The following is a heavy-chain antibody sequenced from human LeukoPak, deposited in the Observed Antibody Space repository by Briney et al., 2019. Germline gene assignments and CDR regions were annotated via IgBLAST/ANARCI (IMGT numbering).Heavy chain of an antibody. D-gene: IGHD5-12*01. Sequence: GGSLRLSCAAPGFTFSSYAMHWVRQAPGKGLEGVAVISYDGSNKYYVDSAKGRFTISRDNSKNTLYLQMNSLRAEDTAVYYCARGKAWWLRALDAFDIWGQGTMVTVSS. J-gene: IGHJ3*02. CDR3: ARGKAWWLRALDAFDI. CDR2: ISYDGSNK. CDR1: GFTFSSYA. V-gene: IGHV3-30*04.